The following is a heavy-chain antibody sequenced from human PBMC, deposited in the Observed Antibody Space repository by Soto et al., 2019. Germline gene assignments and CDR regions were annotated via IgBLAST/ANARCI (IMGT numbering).Heavy chain of an antibody. Sequence: SETLSLTCTVSGGSVSSGSYYWSWIRQPPGKGLEWIGYIYYSGSTNYNPSLKSRVTISVDTSKNQFSLKLSSVTAADTAVYYCARGQSRRRSGYYESLYYYGMDVWGQGTTVTVSS. CDR2: IYYSGST. CDR1: GGSVSSGSYY. CDR3: ARGQSRRRSGYYESLYYYGMDV. J-gene: IGHJ6*02. V-gene: IGHV4-61*01. D-gene: IGHD3-3*01.